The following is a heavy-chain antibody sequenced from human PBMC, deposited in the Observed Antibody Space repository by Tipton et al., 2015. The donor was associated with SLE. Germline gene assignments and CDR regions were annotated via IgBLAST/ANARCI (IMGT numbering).Heavy chain of an antibody. CDR2: IHYSGST. V-gene: IGHV4-59*01. J-gene: IGHJ3*01. D-gene: IGHD3-22*01. CDR3: EGAGGCDYYDNSGYVDAFNL. Sequence: TLSLTCTVSGGSIRNYYWSWLRQPPGKGLECIGYIHYSGSTIYNPSIKSRVTISVDTSKNQNSLNLSSVTAADTAVYYCEGAGGCDYYDNSGYVDAFNLWGQGTMVTVSS. CDR1: GGSIRNYY.